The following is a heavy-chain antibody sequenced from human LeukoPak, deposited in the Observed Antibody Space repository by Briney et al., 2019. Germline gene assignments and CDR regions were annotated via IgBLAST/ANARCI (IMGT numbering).Heavy chain of an antibody. CDR1: GFTFSSYW. CDR2: IYYSGTT. Sequence: KPGGSLRLSCAGSGFTFSSYWMSWVRQPPGKGLEWIGFIYYSGTTDYNSSLKSRVTILVDTSKNQFSLKLSSVTAADTAVYYCTREVMVYTIPLNYYYLDVWGKGTTVTVSS. V-gene: IGHV4-59*01. J-gene: IGHJ6*03. D-gene: IGHD2-8*01. CDR3: TREVMVYTIPLNYYYLDV.